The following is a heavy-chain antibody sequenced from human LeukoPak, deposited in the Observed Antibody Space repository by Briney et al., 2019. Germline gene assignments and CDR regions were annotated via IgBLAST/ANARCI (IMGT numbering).Heavy chain of an antibody. CDR1: GFTFSNYW. D-gene: IGHD1-14*01. V-gene: IGHV3-74*01. Sequence: PGGSLRLSCAASGFTFSNYWTHWVRQAPGKGLDWVSNINGDGSRTYYADSVKGRSTISRDNAKNTLYLQMNSLRAEDTAVYYCARENSAPESWGQGTLVTVSS. CDR3: ARENSAPES. CDR2: INGDGSRT. J-gene: IGHJ5*02.